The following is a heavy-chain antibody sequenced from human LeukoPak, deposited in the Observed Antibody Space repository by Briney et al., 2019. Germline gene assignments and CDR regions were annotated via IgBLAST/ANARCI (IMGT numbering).Heavy chain of an antibody. Sequence: PGGSLRLSCATTGFTFTSYWMNWVRQARGKGLLWVSRSNTDGSITRYVDSVKGRFTISRDNAKNTLYLQMNSLRVEDTAVYYCARQGYSSGDMDVWGKGTTVSVSS. CDR2: SNTDGSIT. D-gene: IGHD6-19*01. CDR1: GFTFTSYW. CDR3: ARQGYSSGDMDV. V-gene: IGHV3-74*01. J-gene: IGHJ6*03.